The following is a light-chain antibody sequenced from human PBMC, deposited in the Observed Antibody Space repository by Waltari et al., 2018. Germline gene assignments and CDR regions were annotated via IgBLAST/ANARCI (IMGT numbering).Light chain of an antibody. J-gene: IGKJ2*01. CDR2: WAS. Sequence: DIVTTQSPDSLAVSLGERATLNCKSSQSVLYSSNNQNYLAWYQQKPGQPPKLLIYWASTRESGVPDRFSGSGSGTDFTLTISSLQADDVAVYYCQQYYSTPYTFGQGTKLEIK. V-gene: IGKV4-1*01. CDR3: QQYYSTPYT. CDR1: QSVLYSSNNQNY.